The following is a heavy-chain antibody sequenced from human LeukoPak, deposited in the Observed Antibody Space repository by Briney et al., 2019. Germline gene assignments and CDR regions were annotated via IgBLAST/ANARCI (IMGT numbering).Heavy chain of an antibody. CDR3: ARDGADVRGISRYFPDY. Sequence: RGSLRLSCAASGFTFSSYAMHRVRQAPGKGLEWVAVISYDGSNKYYADSVKGRFTISRDNSKNTLYLQMNSLRAEDTAVYYCARDGADVRGISRYFPDYWGQGTLVTVSS. CDR2: ISYDGSNK. D-gene: IGHD3-9*01. J-gene: IGHJ4*02. V-gene: IGHV3-30-3*01. CDR1: GFTFSSYA.